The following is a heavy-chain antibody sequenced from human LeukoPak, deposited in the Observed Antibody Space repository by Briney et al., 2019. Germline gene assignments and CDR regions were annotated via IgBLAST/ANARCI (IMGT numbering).Heavy chain of an antibody. CDR1: GFTFSSYS. D-gene: IGHD5-24*01. J-gene: IGHJ4*02. Sequence: GGSLRLSCAASGFTFSSYSMNWVRQAPGKELEWVSSISGSSSYIYYADSVKGRFTISRDNAKNSLYLQMNSLRAEDTAVYYCARVGGYNDFGYFDYWGQGTLVTVSS. CDR2: ISGSSSYI. V-gene: IGHV3-21*01. CDR3: ARVGGYNDFGYFDY.